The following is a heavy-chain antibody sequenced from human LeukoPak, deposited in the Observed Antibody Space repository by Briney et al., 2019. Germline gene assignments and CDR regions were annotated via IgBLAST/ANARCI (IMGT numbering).Heavy chain of an antibody. Sequence: SETLSLTCTVSGGSISSSSYYWGWIRQPPGKGLEWIGSIYYSGSTYYNPPLKSRVTISVDTSKNQFSLKLSSVTAADTAVYYCARRRITIFGVVSSNWFDPWGQGTLVTVSS. D-gene: IGHD3-3*01. CDR1: GGSISSSSYY. V-gene: IGHV4-39*01. CDR2: IYYSGST. CDR3: ARRRITIFGVVSSNWFDP. J-gene: IGHJ5*02.